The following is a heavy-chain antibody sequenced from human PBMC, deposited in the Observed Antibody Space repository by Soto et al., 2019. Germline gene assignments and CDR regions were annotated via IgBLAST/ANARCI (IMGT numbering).Heavy chain of an antibody. CDR1: GFTFIDYA. D-gene: IGHD3-22*01. CDR2: ISGSGGST. Sequence: GGSLGLSCAASGFTFIDYAMSWVRQAPGKGLEWVSGISGSGGSTDHADSVKGRFTISRDNSKNTLYLQMISLRAEDTAVYYCAKADSSGYYSISDYWGQGTLVTVSS. V-gene: IGHV3-23*01. CDR3: AKADSSGYYSISDY. J-gene: IGHJ4*02.